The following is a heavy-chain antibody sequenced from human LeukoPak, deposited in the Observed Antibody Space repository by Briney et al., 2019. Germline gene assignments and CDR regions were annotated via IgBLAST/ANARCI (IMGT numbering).Heavy chain of an antibody. Sequence: GESLKISCKGSGYSFTSYWIGWVRQMPGKGLEWMGLIYPGDSDTRYSPSFQGQVTISADRSISTAYLQWSSLKASDTAMYYCARLISSINVEMADYWGQGTLVTVSS. CDR1: GYSFTSYW. J-gene: IGHJ4*02. CDR3: ARLISSINVEMADY. D-gene: IGHD5-24*01. CDR2: IYPGDSDT. V-gene: IGHV5-51*01.